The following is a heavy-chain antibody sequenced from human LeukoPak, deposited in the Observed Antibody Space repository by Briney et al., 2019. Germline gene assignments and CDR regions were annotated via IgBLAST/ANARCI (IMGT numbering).Heavy chain of an antibody. CDR2: ISAGGGTT. Sequence: GGSLRLSCAASEFTFSSYAMTWVRQAPGKGLEWVSGISAGGGTTYYADSVKGRFSISRDNSKKTVYLQMNRLRAEDTAVYYWAKDSSGWSHIYMDVWGKGTTVTVSS. J-gene: IGHJ6*03. CDR3: AKDSSGWSHIYMDV. D-gene: IGHD6-19*01. CDR1: EFTFSSYA. V-gene: IGHV3-23*01.